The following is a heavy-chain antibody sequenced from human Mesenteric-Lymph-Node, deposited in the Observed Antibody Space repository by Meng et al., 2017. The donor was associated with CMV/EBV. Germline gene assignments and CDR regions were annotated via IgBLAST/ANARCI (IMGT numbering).Heavy chain of an antibody. D-gene: IGHD4-23*01. V-gene: IGHV4-34*01. J-gene: IGHJ4*02. CDR1: CGYFSGYY. CDR2: INHSGST. CDR3: ARHQRWLKSEGGFNY. Sequence: VRRHPRASGRLQPSESPALTCSVYCGYFSGYYWSWIRQPPGKGLEWIGEINHSGSTNYNPSLKSRVTISVDTSKNQFSLKLSSVTAADTAVYYCARHQRWLKSEGGFNYWGQGTLVTVSS.